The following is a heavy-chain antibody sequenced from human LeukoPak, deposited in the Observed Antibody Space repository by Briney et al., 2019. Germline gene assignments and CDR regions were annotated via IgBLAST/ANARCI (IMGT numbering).Heavy chain of an antibody. V-gene: IGHV3-49*04. J-gene: IGHJ4*02. CDR2: IRSKAYGGTT. CDR1: GFTFGDYA. D-gene: IGHD4-17*01. CDR3: TRVSPYGDFLPLY. Sequence: GGSLRLSCTASGFTFGDYAMSWVRQAPGKGLEWVGFIRSKAYGGTTEYAASVRGRFTISRDDSKSIAYLQMNSLKTEDTAVYYCTRVSPYGDFLPLYWGQGTLVTVSS.